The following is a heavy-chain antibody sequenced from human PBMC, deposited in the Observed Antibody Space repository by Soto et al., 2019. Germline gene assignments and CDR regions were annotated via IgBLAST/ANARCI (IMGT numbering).Heavy chain of an antibody. CDR2: ISYGGST. J-gene: IGHJ4*02. Sequence: QVQLQESGPGLVKPSQTLSLTCTVSGGSINSGGYCWSWIRQHPGKGLDWIGCISYGGSTSYNPSLNSRVTLSVDTSKNQFSLKLTSVTAADTAVYYCSRGILVWGQGALITVSS. V-gene: IGHV4-31*03. CDR1: GGSINSGGYC. CDR3: SRGILV. D-gene: IGHD5-18*01.